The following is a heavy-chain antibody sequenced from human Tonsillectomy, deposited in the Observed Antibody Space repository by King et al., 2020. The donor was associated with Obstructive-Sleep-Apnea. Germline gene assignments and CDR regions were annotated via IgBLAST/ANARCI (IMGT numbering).Heavy chain of an antibody. D-gene: IGHD6-13*01. CDR2: IYHSGST. J-gene: IGHJ4*02. CDR3: AKEKTGAGHFDF. V-gene: IGHV4-4*02. Sequence: QLQESGPRLVKPSGTLSLTCAVSGDSISSSNWWSWVRQPPGKGLEWIGEIYHSGSTTYNPSLKSGSTISVDKSKNQLSLKLSSVTAADTAVYYCAKEKTGAGHFDFWGQGTLVTVSS. CDR1: GDSISSSNW.